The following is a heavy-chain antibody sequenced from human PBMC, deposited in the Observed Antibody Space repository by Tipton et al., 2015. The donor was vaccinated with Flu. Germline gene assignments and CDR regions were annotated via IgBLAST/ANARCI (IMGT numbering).Heavy chain of an antibody. CDR3: ARLSYYDVDLKNFYFDY. J-gene: IGHJ4*02. CDR1: GGSITNYY. CDR2: IHYSESP. Sequence: TLSLTCTVSGGSITNYYWSWIRQPPGKGLEWIGYIHYSESPKYNPSLKSRVTISVDTSKSQFSLMLRSVTAADTAVYYCARLSYYDVDLKNFYFDYWGQGALVTVSS. D-gene: IGHD3-10*02. V-gene: IGHV4-59*08.